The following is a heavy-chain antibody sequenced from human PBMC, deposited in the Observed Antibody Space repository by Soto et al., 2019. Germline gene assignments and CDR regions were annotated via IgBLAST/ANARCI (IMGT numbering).Heavy chain of an antibody. CDR1: GFSLSTTAEG. D-gene: IGHD2-2*01. V-gene: IGHV2-5*02. Sequence: QITLKESGPTLVKPTQTLTLTCTFSGFSLSTTAEGVGWIRQPPGKALEWLALIYWDDDERYSPSLKSRLTIAKDTSKNQVVLTMPNVDPVYTATYYCAQGSCSSADCYPNPYLDYWGQGILVTVSS. J-gene: IGHJ4*02. CDR2: IYWDDDE. CDR3: AQGSCSSADCYPNPYLDY.